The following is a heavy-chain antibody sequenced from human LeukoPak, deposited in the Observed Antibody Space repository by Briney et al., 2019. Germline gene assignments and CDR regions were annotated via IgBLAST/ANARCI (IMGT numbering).Heavy chain of an antibody. Sequence: ASVKVSCKASGYTFTGYYMHWVRQAPGQGLEWMGWINPNSGGTNYAQKFQGRVTMTRYTSISTAYMELSRLRSDDTAGYYCARLYGSGSYYNVGWFDPWGQGTLVTVSS. CDR3: ARLYGSGSYYNVGWFDP. CDR1: GYTFTGYY. V-gene: IGHV1-2*02. CDR2: INPNSGGT. J-gene: IGHJ5*02. D-gene: IGHD3-10*01.